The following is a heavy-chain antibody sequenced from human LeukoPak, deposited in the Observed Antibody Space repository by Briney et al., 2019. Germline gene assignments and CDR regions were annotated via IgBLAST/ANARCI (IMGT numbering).Heavy chain of an antibody. J-gene: IGHJ5*02. CDR2: INPNSGGT. D-gene: IGHD2-15*01. V-gene: IGHV1-2*02. Sequence: ASVKVSCKASGYTFTGHYMHWVRQAPGQGLEWMGWINPNSGGTNYAQKFQGRVTMTRDTSISTAYMELSRLRSDDTAVYYCARGPHVVVVAATGLQFDPWGQGTLVTVSS. CDR1: GYTFTGHY. CDR3: ARGPHVVVVAATGLQFDP.